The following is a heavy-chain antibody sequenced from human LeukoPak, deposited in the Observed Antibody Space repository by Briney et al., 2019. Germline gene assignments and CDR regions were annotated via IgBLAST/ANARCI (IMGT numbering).Heavy chain of an antibody. CDR2: IYYSGST. CDR1: GGAISSYY. D-gene: IGHD1-26*01. CDR3: ARVVPEGWSGSYRVVDY. V-gene: IGHV4-59*01. Sequence: SETLSLTCTVSGGAISSYYWSWIRQPPGKGREWIGYIYYSGSTNYNPSLKSRVTISVDTSKNQFSLKLSSVTAADTAVYYCARVVPEGWSGSYRVVDYWGQGTLVTVSS. J-gene: IGHJ4*02.